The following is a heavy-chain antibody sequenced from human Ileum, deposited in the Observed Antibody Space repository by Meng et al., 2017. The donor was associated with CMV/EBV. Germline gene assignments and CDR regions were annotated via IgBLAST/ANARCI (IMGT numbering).Heavy chain of an antibody. D-gene: IGHD6-13*01. J-gene: IGHJ4*02. CDR2: IYSSGRT. V-gene: IGHV4-59*01. Sequence: SLTRTVSGGSISTYYCSWIRQPPGKGLEWIGYIYSSGRTNYNPSLKSLVTISVATSRNQFSLKLSSMTAADTAVYYCARHSSRWEIDYWGQGTLVTVSS. CDR3: ARHSSRWEIDY. CDR1: GGSISTYY.